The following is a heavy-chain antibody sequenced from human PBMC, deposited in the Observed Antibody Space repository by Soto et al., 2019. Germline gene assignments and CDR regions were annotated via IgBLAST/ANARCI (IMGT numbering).Heavy chain of an antibody. Sequence: GSGPTLVNPTQTLTLTCTFSGFSLSTSGMCVSWIRQPPGKALEWLALIDWDDDKYYSTSLKTRLTISKDTSKNQVVLTMTNMDPVDTATYYCARIPLYGSGPRPFYGMDVWGQGTTVTVSS. D-gene: IGHD3-10*01. V-gene: IGHV2-70*01. CDR2: IDWDDDK. J-gene: IGHJ6*02. CDR3: ARIPLYGSGPRPFYGMDV. CDR1: GFSLSTSGMC.